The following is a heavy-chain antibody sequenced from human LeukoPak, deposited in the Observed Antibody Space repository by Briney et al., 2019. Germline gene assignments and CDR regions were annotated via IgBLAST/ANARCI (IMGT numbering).Heavy chain of an antibody. Sequence: GASVKVSCKASGYAFTGYYMHWVRQAPGQGLEWMGWINPNSGGTNYAQKFQGRVTMTRDTSISTAYMELSRLRSDDTAVYYCARDQYGPSTIEYGYWGQGTLVTVSS. V-gene: IGHV1-2*02. CDR1: GYAFTGYY. CDR3: ARDQYGPSTIEYGY. CDR2: INPNSGGT. J-gene: IGHJ4*02. D-gene: IGHD5/OR15-5a*01.